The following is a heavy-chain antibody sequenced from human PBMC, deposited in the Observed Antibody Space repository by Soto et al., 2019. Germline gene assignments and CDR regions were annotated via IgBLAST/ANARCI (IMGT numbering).Heavy chain of an antibody. CDR3: ARDLEGVIVVVPAAPLEYYYYGMDV. CDR2: ISSSGSTI. D-gene: IGHD2-2*01. V-gene: IGHV3-48*03. CDR1: GFTFSSYE. Sequence: GGSLRLSCAASGFTFSSYEMNWVRQAPGKGLEWVSYISSSGSTIYYADSVKGRFTISRDNAKNSLYLQMNSLRDEDTAVYYCARDLEGVIVVVPAAPLEYYYYGMDVWRQGTTVTVSS. J-gene: IGHJ6*02.